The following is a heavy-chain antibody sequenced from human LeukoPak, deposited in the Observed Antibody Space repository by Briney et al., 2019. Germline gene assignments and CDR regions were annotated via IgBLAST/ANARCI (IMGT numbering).Heavy chain of an antibody. D-gene: IGHD5-24*01. CDR2: ISSSGSTI. CDR3: ARDLLEPEMAA. J-gene: IGHJ5*02. CDR1: GFTFSSYE. Sequence: GGSLRLSCAASGFTFSSYEMNWVRQAPGKGLEWVSYISSSGSTIYYADSVKGRFTISRDNAKNSLYLQMNSLRAEDTAVYYCARDLLEPEMAAWGLGTLVTVSS. V-gene: IGHV3-48*03.